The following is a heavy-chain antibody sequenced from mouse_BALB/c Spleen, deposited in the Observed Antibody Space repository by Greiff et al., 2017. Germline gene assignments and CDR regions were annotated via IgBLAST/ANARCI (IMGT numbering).Heavy chain of an antibody. CDR2: IDPENGNT. V-gene: IGHV14-1*02. Sequence: VQLQQSGAELVRPGASVKLSCTASGFNFSDYYMHWVKQRPEQGLEWIGWIDPENGNTIYDPRFQGKSNIAADTSSNTTYLQLSSLTSEDTAVYYCASGYDDTGDYWGQGTPLTVSA. D-gene: IGHD2-3*01. J-gene: IGHJ2*01. CDR1: GFNFSDYY. CDR3: ASGYDDTGDY.